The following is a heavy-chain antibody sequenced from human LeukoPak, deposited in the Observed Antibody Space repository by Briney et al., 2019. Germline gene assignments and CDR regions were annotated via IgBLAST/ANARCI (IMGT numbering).Heavy chain of an antibody. CDR2: ISSSSSYI. Sequence: GGSLRLSCAASGFTVSSQEMNWVRQPPGKGLEWVSSISSSSSYIYYADSVKGRFTTSRDNAKNSLYLQMNSLRAEDTAVYYCARGMVRGGSRQIDYWGQGTLVTVSS. CDR3: ARGMVRGGSRQIDY. V-gene: IGHV3-21*01. D-gene: IGHD3-10*01. CDR1: GFTVSSQE. J-gene: IGHJ4*02.